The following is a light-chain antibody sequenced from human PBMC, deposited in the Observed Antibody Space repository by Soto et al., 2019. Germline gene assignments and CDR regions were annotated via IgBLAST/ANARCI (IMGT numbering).Light chain of an antibody. Sequence: ENVLTQSPGTLSLSPGEGATLSCRASQSVSSDYLAWYQQKPGQAPRLLIYSASSRSTGVPDRFSGSGSGTEFSLTIRRLEPEDFAVYYCQQYISSPRTFGQGTKLEMK. CDR3: QQYISSPRT. CDR1: QSVSSDY. CDR2: SAS. V-gene: IGKV3-20*01. J-gene: IGKJ2*02.